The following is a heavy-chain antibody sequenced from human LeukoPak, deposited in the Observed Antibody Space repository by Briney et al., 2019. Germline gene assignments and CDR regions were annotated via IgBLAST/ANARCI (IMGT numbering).Heavy chain of an antibody. D-gene: IGHD3-22*01. CDR1: GGSFSDYY. Sequence: SETLSLTCAAYGGSFSDYYWTWIRQPPGKGLEWIGEMSPSGSSNYNPSLKSRVTISVDTSKNQFSLKLRSVTAADTAVYYCSRGLQDVNMILVVMAGVSYYLDVWSKGTTVTVS. V-gene: IGHV4-34*01. CDR2: MSPSGSS. J-gene: IGHJ6*03. CDR3: SRGLQDVNMILVVMAGVSYYLDV.